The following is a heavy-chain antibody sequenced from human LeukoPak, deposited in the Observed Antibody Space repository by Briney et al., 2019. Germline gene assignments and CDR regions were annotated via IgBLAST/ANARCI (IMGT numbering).Heavy chain of an antibody. J-gene: IGHJ5*02. D-gene: IGHD2-15*01. CDR2: IYYSGST. CDR1: GDSISSSRSY. V-gene: IGHV4-39*07. CDR3: ARELWDTAVVVVNTPSGGRFDP. Sequence: SETLSLTCTVSGDSISSSRSYWGWIRQPPGEGLEWIGSIYYSGSTYYNTSLKSRVTISVDTSRNQFSLKLSSVTAADTALYYCARELWDTAVVVVNTPSGGRFDPWGQGTQVTVSS.